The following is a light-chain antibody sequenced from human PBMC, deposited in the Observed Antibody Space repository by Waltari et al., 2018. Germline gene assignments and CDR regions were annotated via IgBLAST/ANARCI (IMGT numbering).Light chain of an antibody. Sequence: QSVLTPPPSASGTPGQRVTISCSGSRSNLGSNTVNWYQQLPGTAPKLLIYTNNQRPSGVPDRFSGSKSGTSASLAISGLQSEDEADYYCAAWDDSLNGFYVFGTGTKVTVL. CDR1: RSNLGSNT. J-gene: IGLJ1*01. CDR2: TNN. V-gene: IGLV1-44*01. CDR3: AAWDDSLNGFYV.